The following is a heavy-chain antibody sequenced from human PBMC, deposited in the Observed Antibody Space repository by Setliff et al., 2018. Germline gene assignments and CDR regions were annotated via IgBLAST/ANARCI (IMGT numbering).Heavy chain of an antibody. Sequence: TLSLTCSVSGDPINSYYWTWVRQSAGKGLEWIGRIYGGGTTNYNPSLKTRLTLSVDYSKNQLSLELTSVTAADTALYFCARVDFTMLQGVLGQWGQGTLVTVSS. CDR3: ARVDFTMLQGVLGQ. D-gene: IGHD3-10*01. CDR2: IYGGGTT. J-gene: IGHJ1*01. CDR1: GDPINSYY. V-gene: IGHV4-4*07.